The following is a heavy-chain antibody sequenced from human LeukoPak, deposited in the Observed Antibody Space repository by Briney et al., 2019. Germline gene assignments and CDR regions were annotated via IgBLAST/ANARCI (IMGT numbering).Heavy chain of an antibody. D-gene: IGHD2-21*02. CDR3: ARGGCGGDCYSYYYYYGMDV. CDR1: GYTFTGYY. V-gene: IGHV1-2*02. Sequence: RASVKVSCKASGYTFTGYYMHWVRQAPGQGLEWMGWINPNSGGTNYAQKFQGRVTMTRDTSISTAYMELSRLRSDDTAVYYCARGGCGGDCYSYYYYYGMDVWGQGTTVTVSS. J-gene: IGHJ6*02. CDR2: INPNSGGT.